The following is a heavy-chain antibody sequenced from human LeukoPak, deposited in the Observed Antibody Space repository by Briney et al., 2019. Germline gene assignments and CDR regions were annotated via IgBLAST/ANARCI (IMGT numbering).Heavy chain of an antibody. Sequence: KPSQTLSPTCTVSGGSISSGSYYWGWIRQPAGKGLEWIGRIYTSGSTNYNPSLKSRVTVSVDTSKNQFSLKVTSLTAADTAVYYCARGLTYCTGGTCSCYFDHWGQGTLVTVSS. D-gene: IGHD2-15*01. CDR1: GGSISSGSYY. V-gene: IGHV4-61*02. CDR3: ARGLTYCTGGTCSCYFDH. J-gene: IGHJ4*02. CDR2: IYTSGST.